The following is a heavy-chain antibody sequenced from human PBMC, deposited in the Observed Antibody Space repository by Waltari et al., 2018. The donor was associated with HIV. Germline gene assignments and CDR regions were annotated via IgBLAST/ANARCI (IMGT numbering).Heavy chain of an antibody. CDR3: ARAPGAAGNNWFDP. V-gene: IGHV1-69*02. Sequence: QVQLVQSGAEVKKPGSSVKVSCKASGGTFSSYTISWGRQDPGQGLEWMGRVNPLLGIANYAQKFQGRVTLTADKSTSTAYMERSSLRSDDTAVYYCARAPGAAGNNWFDPWGQGTLVTVSS. CDR2: VNPLLGIA. D-gene: IGHD6-13*01. J-gene: IGHJ5*02. CDR1: GGTFSSYT.